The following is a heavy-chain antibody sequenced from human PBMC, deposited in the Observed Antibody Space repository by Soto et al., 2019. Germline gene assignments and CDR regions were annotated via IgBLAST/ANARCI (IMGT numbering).Heavy chain of an antibody. V-gene: IGHV3-33*01. CDR2: IYYDGGSK. J-gene: IGHJ5*02. CDR1: GFTFSSDG. CDR3: VRERSGNYGWFDP. Sequence: SLSLSCAASGFTFSSDGMHWVRQAPGKGLEWVAVIYYDGGSKYYGDSVKGRFTISRDNSKNTLYLQMNSLRAEDTAVYYCVRERSGNYGWFDPWGQGTPVTVPS. D-gene: IGHD4-17*01.